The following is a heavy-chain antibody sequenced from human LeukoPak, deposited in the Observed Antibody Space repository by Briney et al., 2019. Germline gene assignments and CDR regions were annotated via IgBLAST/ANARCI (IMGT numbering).Heavy chain of an antibody. V-gene: IGHV4-34*01. J-gene: IGHJ4*02. CDR2: INHSGST. CDR1: GGSLSGYY. Sequence: SETLSLTCAVYGGSLSGYYWSWIRQPPGKGLEWIGEINHSGSTNYNPSLKSRVTISVDTSKNQFSLKLSSVTAADTAVYYCASHCSGGSCYSHYWGQGTLVTVSS. CDR3: ASHCSGGSCYSHY. D-gene: IGHD2-15*01.